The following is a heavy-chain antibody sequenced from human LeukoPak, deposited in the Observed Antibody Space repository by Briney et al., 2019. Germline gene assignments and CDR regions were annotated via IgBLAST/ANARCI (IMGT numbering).Heavy chain of an antibody. CDR3: ARDLGRKGHIVVVTAMIS. Sequence: ASVKVSCKASGYTFTSYYMHWVRQSPGQGRECLGIIHPSGGSTSYAQKLQGRVTMTRDMSTSRVYIELSSLRSEDTAVYCCARDLGRKGHIVVVTAMISWGQGTLVTVSS. V-gene: IGHV1-46*01. J-gene: IGHJ4*02. CDR2: IHPSGGST. D-gene: IGHD2-21*02. CDR1: GYTFTSYY.